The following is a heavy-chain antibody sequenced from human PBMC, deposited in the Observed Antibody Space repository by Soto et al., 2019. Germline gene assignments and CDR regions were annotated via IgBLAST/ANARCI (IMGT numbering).Heavy chain of an antibody. V-gene: IGHV4-61*01. Sequence: SETLSLTCSVSGGSVSNKTYYWSWIRQPPGKRLEWIGYVYYSGPTNYNPSLKSRVTISVALSKNQFSLRLSSVTTADTALYYRARTTPGPNPLRSRYLFYYWGQGALVTVSS. CDR1: GGSVSNKTYY. J-gene: IGHJ4*01. D-gene: IGHD4-17*01. CDR3: ARTTPGPNPLRSRYLFYY. CDR2: VYYSGPT.